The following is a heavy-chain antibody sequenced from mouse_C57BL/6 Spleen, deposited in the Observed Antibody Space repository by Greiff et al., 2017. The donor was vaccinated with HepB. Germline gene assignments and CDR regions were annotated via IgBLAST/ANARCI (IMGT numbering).Heavy chain of an antibody. D-gene: IGHD1-1*01. CDR1: GYTFTSYW. CDR2: IDPNSGGT. CDR3: ARRCPYYYGSSYWYFDV. Sequence: QVQLKQPGAELVKPGASVKLSCKASGYTFTSYWMHWVKQRPGRGLEWIGRIDPNSGGTKYNEKFKSKATLTVDKPSSTAYMQLSSLTSEDSAVYYCARRCPYYYGSSYWYFDVWGTGTTVTVSS. V-gene: IGHV1-72*01. J-gene: IGHJ1*03.